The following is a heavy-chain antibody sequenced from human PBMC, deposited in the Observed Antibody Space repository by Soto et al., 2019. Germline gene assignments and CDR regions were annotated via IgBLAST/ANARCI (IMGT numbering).Heavy chain of an antibody. CDR2: IIPIFGTA. CDR1: GGTFSSYA. D-gene: IGHD4-4*01. V-gene: IGHV1-69*13. J-gene: IGHJ5*02. CDR3: ARVGSTEKNWFDP. Sequence: ASVKVSCKASGGTFSSYAISWVRQAPGQGLEWMGGIIPIFGTANYAQKFQGRVTITADESTSTAYMELSSLRSEDTAVYYCARVGSTEKNWFDPWGQGTLVTVSS.